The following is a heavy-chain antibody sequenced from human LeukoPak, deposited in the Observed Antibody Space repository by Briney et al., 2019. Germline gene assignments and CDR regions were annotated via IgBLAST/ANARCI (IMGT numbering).Heavy chain of an antibody. CDR3: ARDPGWFDP. J-gene: IGHJ5*02. V-gene: IGHV1-69*04. CDR1: GYTFTSYY. Sequence: SVKVSCKASGYTFTSYYMHWVRQAPGQGLEWMGRIIPILGIANYAQKFQGRVTITADKSTSTAYMELSSLRSEDTAVYYCARDPGWFDPWGQGTLVTVSS. CDR2: IIPILGIA.